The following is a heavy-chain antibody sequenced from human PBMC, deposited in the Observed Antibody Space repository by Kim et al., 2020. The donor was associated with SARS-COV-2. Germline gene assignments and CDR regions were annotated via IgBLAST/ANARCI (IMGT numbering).Heavy chain of an antibody. Sequence: SETLSLTCTVSGGSISSYYWSWIRQPPGKGLEWIGYIYYSGSTNYNPSLKSRVTISVDTSKNQFSLKLSSVTAADTAVYYCARVFERPPTMIVVGYWYFDLWGRGTLVTVSS. CDR2: IYYSGST. V-gene: IGHV4-59*13. D-gene: IGHD3-22*01. CDR1: GGSISSYY. CDR3: ARVFERPPTMIVVGYWYFDL. J-gene: IGHJ2*01.